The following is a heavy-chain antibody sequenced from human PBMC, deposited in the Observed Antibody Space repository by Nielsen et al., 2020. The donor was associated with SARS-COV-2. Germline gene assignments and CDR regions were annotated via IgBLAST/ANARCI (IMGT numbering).Heavy chain of an antibody. D-gene: IGHD2-2*01. CDR1: GFTFSSYS. V-gene: IGHV3-21*04. Sequence: GESLKISCAASGFTFSSYSMNWVRQAPGKGLEWVSSISSSSSYIYYADSVKGRFTISRGNAKNSLYLQMNSLRAEDTALYYCASLLGYCSSTSCKESDYWGQGTLVTVSS. CDR3: ASLLGYCSSTSCKESDY. CDR2: ISSSSSYI. J-gene: IGHJ4*02.